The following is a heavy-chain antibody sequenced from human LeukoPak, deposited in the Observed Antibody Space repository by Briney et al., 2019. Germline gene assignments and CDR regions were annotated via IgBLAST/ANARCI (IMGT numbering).Heavy chain of an antibody. CDR1: VYTFTRYG. D-gene: IGHD1-26*01. CDR2: ISAYNGNT. CDR3: SGGRDSGSYLPNDY. Sequence: ASVKVSCKASVYTFTRYGISWVRQAPGQGLEWMGWISAYNGNTNYAQKLQGRVTMTTDQSTSPASIALRRLRSDDPGWEYCSGGRDSGSYLPNDYWGQGTLVTVSS. J-gene: IGHJ4*02. V-gene: IGHV1-18*01.